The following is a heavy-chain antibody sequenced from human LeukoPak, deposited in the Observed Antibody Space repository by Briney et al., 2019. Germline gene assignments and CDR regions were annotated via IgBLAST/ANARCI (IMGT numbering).Heavy chain of an antibody. D-gene: IGHD6-19*01. V-gene: IGHV3-23*01. J-gene: IGHJ1*01. CDR3: AKGSITVAGTSGYFQH. CDR2: ISGSGGST. Sequence: PGGSLRLSCAASGFAFSSYAMTWVRQAPRKGLEWVSVISGSGGSTYYADSVKGRFTISRDNSKKTLYLQMNSLRTEDTAVYYCAKGSITVAGTSGYFQHWGQGTLVTVSS. CDR1: GFAFSSYA.